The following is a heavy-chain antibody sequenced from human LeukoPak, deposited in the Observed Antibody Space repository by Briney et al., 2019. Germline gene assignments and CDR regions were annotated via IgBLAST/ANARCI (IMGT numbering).Heavy chain of an antibody. CDR3: ARRSGSYLYFDY. V-gene: IGHV4-39*01. Sequence: PSETLSFTCTVSGGSISSSSYYWGWIRQPPGKGLEWIGSIYYSGSTYYNPSLKSRVTISVDTSKNQFSLKLSSVTAADTAVYYCARRSGSYLYFDYWGQGTLVTVSS. J-gene: IGHJ4*02. CDR2: IYYSGST. CDR1: GGSISSSSYY. D-gene: IGHD1-26*01.